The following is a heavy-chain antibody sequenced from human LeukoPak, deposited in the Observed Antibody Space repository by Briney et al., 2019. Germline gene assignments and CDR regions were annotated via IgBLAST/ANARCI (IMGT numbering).Heavy chain of an antibody. CDR2: IYHNGNT. D-gene: IGHD4-17*01. V-gene: IGHV4-59*08. CDR3: ARLVSAVTTWFDP. Sequence: SETLSLTCTVSGGSISNYYWSWIRQPPGKGLEWIGFIYHNGNTNYNPSLKSRVTISIDTSNNQFSLKLSSVTAADTAVYYCARLVSAVTTWFDPWGQGTLVTVSS. CDR1: GGSISNYY. J-gene: IGHJ5*02.